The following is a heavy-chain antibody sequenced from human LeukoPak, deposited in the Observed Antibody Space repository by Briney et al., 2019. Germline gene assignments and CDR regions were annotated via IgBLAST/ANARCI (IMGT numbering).Heavy chain of an antibody. CDR2: ISYDGNTK. D-gene: IGHD6-19*01. CDR3: ARHSSRWYDGGINWFDP. Sequence: GGSLRLSCAASGFTFSNYAMHWVRQAPDKGLEWVAIISYDGNTKYYVDSVKGRFTIYRDNSKNTLYLQMDSLRAEDTAVYYCARHSSRWYDGGINWFDPWGQGTLVTVSS. CDR1: GFTFSNYA. J-gene: IGHJ5*02. V-gene: IGHV3-30*04.